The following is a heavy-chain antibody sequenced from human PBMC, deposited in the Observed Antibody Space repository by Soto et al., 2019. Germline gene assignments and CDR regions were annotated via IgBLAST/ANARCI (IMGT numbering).Heavy chain of an antibody. CDR3: ARGVRLEQRPLYGMDV. CDR2: INPNSGGT. J-gene: IGHJ6*02. CDR1: GYTFTGYY. D-gene: IGHD1-1*01. V-gene: IGHV1-2*04. Sequence: ASVQVSCKASGYTFTGYYMHWVRQAPGQGLEWMGWINPNSGGTNYAQKFQGWVTMTRDTSISTAYMELSRLRSDDTAVYYCARGVRLEQRPLYGMDVWGQGTTVTVSS.